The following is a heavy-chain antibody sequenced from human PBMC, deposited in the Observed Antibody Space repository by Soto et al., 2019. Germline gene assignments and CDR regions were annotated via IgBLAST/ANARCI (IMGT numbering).Heavy chain of an antibody. V-gene: IGHV1-46*02. J-gene: IGHJ4*02. CDR3: ARGGHIAVVTASFDY. CDR2: IHPSGGGT. CDR1: GYTFNTYY. D-gene: IGHD2-21*02. Sequence: ASVKVSCKPSGYTFNTYYLHWVRQAPGQALEWMGVIHPSGGGTAYAQKFLGRVTVTRDTSTSTVFMELSSLRSDDTAVYYCARGGHIAVVTASFDYWGQGTLVTVSS.